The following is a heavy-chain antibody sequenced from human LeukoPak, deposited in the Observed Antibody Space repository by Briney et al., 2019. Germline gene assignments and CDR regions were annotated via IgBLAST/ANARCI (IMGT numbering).Heavy chain of an antibody. Sequence: GGSLRLSCAVSGFTFSSFWMHWVRQAPGKGLVWVSRINSDGSRTTYADSVKGRFTISRDNAQNTLYLQMNRLRAEDTAVYYCVREPQAEYYFDYWGQGTLVTVSS. V-gene: IGHV3-74*01. J-gene: IGHJ4*02. CDR2: INSDGSRT. D-gene: IGHD1-14*01. CDR1: GFTFSSFW. CDR3: VREPQAEYYFDY.